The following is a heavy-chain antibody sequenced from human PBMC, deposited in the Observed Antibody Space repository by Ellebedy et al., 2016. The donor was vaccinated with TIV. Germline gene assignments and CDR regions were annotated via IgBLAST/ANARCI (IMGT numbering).Heavy chain of an antibody. J-gene: IGHJ4*02. Sequence: GESLKISXAASGFTFSSYWMSWVRQAPGKGLVWVSRINSDGSSTSYADSVKGRFTISRDNAKNTLYLQMNSLRAEDTALYYCAKDGPDSSGWYFAEFDYWGQGTLVTVSS. CDR1: GFTFSSYW. CDR3: AKDGPDSSGWYFAEFDY. V-gene: IGHV3-74*01. D-gene: IGHD6-19*01. CDR2: INSDGSST.